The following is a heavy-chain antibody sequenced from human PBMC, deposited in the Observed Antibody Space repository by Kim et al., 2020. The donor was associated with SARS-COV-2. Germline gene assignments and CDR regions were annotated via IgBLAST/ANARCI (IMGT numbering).Heavy chain of an antibody. J-gene: IGHJ4*02. CDR3: ARSSLYSSSSRDY. V-gene: IGHV1-2*02. D-gene: IGHD6-6*01. Sequence: YAQKFQGRVPMTRDTSISTAYMELSRLRSDDTAVYYCARSSLYSSSSRDYWGQGTLVTVSS.